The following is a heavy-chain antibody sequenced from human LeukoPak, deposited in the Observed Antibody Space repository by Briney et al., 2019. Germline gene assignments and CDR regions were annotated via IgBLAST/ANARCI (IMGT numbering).Heavy chain of an antibody. D-gene: IGHD6-19*01. J-gene: IGHJ5*02. CDR3: ARGYSSGWYGLDP. Sequence: SEALPPTCAVYGGSFSGYYWSWIRQPPGKGLEWIGEINHSGGTNYNPSLKSRVTISVDTSKNQFSLKLSSVTAADTAVYYCARGYSSGWYGLDPWGQGTLVTVSS. CDR2: INHSGGT. CDR1: GGSFSGYY. V-gene: IGHV4-34*01.